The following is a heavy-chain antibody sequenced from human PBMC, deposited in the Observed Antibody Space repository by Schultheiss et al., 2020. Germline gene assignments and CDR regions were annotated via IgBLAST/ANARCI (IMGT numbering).Heavy chain of an antibody. Sequence: ASVKVSCKASGYTFTSYAMHWVRQAPGQRLEWMGWINAGNGNTKYSQKFQGRVTITRDTSASTAYMELSSLRSEDTAVYYCARPRSRIAAAGDGNWFDPWGQGTLVTVSS. CDR3: ARPRSRIAAAGDGNWFDP. J-gene: IGHJ5*02. D-gene: IGHD6-13*01. V-gene: IGHV1-3*01. CDR1: GYTFTSYA. CDR2: INAGNGNT.